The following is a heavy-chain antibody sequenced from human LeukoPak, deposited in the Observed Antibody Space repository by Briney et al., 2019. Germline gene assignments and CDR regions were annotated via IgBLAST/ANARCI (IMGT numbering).Heavy chain of an antibody. J-gene: IGHJ4*02. CDR1: GGSISSYY. D-gene: IGHD6-13*01. CDR2: IYTSGST. Sequence: ETMSLTCTVSGGSISSYYWSWIRQPPGKGLEWIGYIYTSGSTNYNPSLKSRVTISVDTSKNQFSLKLSSVTAADTAVYYCARQRGGSSWYRYFDYWGQGTLVTVSS. V-gene: IGHV4-4*09. CDR3: ARQRGGSSWYRYFDY.